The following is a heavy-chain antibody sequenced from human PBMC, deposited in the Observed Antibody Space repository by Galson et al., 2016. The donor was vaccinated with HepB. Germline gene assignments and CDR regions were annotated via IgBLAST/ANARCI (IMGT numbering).Heavy chain of an antibody. Sequence: SVKVSCKASGYTFTDHYMHWVRQAPGQGLEWMGWINPNRGDTHYAQKFQGLVTMTRDTSINTAYMELSRLRSDDTAMYYCARERMNMHRGVTNWFDPWGQGTLVTVSS. V-gene: IGHV1-2*04. J-gene: IGHJ5*02. CDR3: ARERMNMHRGVTNWFDP. CDR1: GYTFTDHY. D-gene: IGHD3-10*01. CDR2: INPNRGDT.